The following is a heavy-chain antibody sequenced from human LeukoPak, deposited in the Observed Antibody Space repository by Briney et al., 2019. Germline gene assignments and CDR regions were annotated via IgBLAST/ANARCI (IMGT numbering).Heavy chain of an antibody. CDR2: IRSKAYDGTT. CDR3: ARQQLAYRTYFDY. J-gene: IGHJ4*02. Sequence: PGGSLRLSCIGSGFTFGDYAMDWVRQAPGKGLEWVGFIRSKAYDGTTECAASVKGRFTISRDDSKSIAYLQMNSLKTEDTAVYYCARQQLAYRTYFDYWGQGTLVTVSS. D-gene: IGHD2-21*01. V-gene: IGHV3-49*04. CDR1: GFTFGDYA.